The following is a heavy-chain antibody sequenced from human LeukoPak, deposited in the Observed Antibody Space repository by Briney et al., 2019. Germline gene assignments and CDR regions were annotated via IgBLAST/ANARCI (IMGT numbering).Heavy chain of an antibody. J-gene: IGHJ4*02. V-gene: IGHV3-11*01. Sequence: SGGSLRLSCTASGFTFSDYYMNWIRQAPGKGLEWVSYIGTSDSPIYYADSVKGRFTISRDNAKNSLYLQMNSLRAGDTAIYYCARRYCTSSSCYWDHWGQGTLVTVSS. CDR2: IGTSDSPI. D-gene: IGHD2-2*01. CDR3: ARRYCTSSSCYWDH. CDR1: GFTFSDYY.